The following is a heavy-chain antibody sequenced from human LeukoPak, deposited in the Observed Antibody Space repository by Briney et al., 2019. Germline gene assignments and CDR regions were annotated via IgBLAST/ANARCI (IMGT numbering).Heavy chain of an antibody. CDR2: IYYSGST. CDR1: GGSISSGDYY. Sequence: SQTLSLTCTVSGGSISSGDYYWSWIRQPPGKGLEWIGYIYYSGSTYYNPSLKSRVTISVDTSKNQFSLKLSSVTAADTAVYYCARGLRTGQKSWYXFXXWGQXXLVT. D-gene: IGHD3-16*01. V-gene: IGHV4-30-4*08. CDR3: ARGLRTGQKSWYXFXX. J-gene: IGHJ4*02.